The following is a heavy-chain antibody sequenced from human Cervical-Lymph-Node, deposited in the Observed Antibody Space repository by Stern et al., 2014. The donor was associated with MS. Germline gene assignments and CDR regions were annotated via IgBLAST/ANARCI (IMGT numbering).Heavy chain of an antibody. J-gene: IGHJ6*02. CDR2: LIPMFGTA. Sequence: QVQLGQSGAEVKKPGSSVKVSCKASGGTFNNYAISWVRQAPGQGLEWMGGLIPMFGTANYAQKFQGRVTITADESTSTAYMELSSLRSEDTAVYYCARAAVSYYDFWSGYYPSYYNYGMDVWGQGTTVTVSS. CDR1: GGTFNNYA. V-gene: IGHV1-69*01. D-gene: IGHD3-3*01. CDR3: ARAAVSYYDFWSGYYPSYYNYGMDV.